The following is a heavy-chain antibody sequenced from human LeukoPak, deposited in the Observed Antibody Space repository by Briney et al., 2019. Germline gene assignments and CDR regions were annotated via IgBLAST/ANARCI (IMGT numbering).Heavy chain of an antibody. V-gene: IGHV3-23*01. Sequence: GASLRLSCAASGFTFSSYAMSWVRQAPGKGLEWVSAISGSGGSTYYADSVKGRFTISRDNSKNTLYPQMNSLRAEDTAVYYCARHRAGYYDTSGYYYDYWGQETLVTVSS. CDR3: ARHRAGYYDTSGYYYDY. J-gene: IGHJ4*02. CDR2: ISGSGGST. D-gene: IGHD3-22*01. CDR1: GFTFSSYA.